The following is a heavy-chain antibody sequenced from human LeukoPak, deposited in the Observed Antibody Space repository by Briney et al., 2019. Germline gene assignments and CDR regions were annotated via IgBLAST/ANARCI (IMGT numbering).Heavy chain of an antibody. J-gene: IGHJ4*02. D-gene: IGHD6-19*01. Sequence: GGSLRLSCAASGFTFSSYSMNWVRQAPGKGLEWVSSISSSSSYIYYADSVKGRFTISRDNAKNSLYLQMNSLRAEDTAVYYCAITPRRLAVAGGDYWGQGTLVTVSS. CDR1: GFTFSSYS. CDR2: ISSSSSYI. CDR3: AITPRRLAVAGGDY. V-gene: IGHV3-21*01.